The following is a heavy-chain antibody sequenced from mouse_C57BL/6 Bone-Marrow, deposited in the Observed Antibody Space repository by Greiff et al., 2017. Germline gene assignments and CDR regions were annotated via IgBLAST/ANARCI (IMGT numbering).Heavy chain of an antibody. CDR3: ARSSYYDYAMDY. CDR2: ISSGSSTI. CDR1: GFTFSDYG. D-gene: IGHD1-1*01. Sequence: EVKLMESGGGLVKPGGSLKLSCAASGFTFSDYGMHWVRQAPEKGLEWVAYISSGSSTIYYADTVKGRFTSSRDNDKNTLFLQMTSLRSEDTSMYYCARSSYYDYAMDYWGQGTSVTVSS. J-gene: IGHJ4*01. V-gene: IGHV5-17*01.